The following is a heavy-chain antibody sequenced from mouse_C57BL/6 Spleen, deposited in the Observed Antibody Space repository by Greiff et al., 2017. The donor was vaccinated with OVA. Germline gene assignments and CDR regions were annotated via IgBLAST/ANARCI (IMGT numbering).Heavy chain of an antibody. V-gene: IGHV1-81*01. J-gene: IGHJ4*01. CDR3: AGLRRDYYAMDY. Sequence: VQLVESGAELARPGASVKLSCKASGYTFTSYGISWVKQRTGQGLEWIGEIYPRSGNTYYNEKFKGKATLTADKSSSTAYMELRSLTSEDSAVYFCAGLRRDYYAMDYWGQGTSVTVSS. CDR1: GYTFTSYG. CDR2: IYPRSGNT. D-gene: IGHD2-4*01.